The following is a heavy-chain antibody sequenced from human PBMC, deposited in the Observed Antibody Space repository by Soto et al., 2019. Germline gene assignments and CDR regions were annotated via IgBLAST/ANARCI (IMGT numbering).Heavy chain of an antibody. CDR2: IKSKTDGGTT. D-gene: IGHD4-17*01. CDR3: TDMTTVTTGYYYYYMDV. J-gene: IGHJ6*03. V-gene: IGHV3-15*01. CDR1: GFTFSNAW. Sequence: GSLRLSCAASGFTFSNAWMSWVRQAPGKGLEWVGRIKSKTDGGTTDYAAPVKGRFTISRDDSKNTLYLQMNSLKTEDTAVYYCTDMTTVTTGYYYYYMDVWGKGTTVTVSS.